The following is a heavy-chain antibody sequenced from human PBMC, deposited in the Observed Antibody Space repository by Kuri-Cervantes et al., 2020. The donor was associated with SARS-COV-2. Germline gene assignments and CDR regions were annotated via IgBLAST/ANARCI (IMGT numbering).Heavy chain of an antibody. CDR2: IYYSGST. J-gene: IGHJ5*02. CDR1: GGSISSYY. Sequence: ESLKISCTVSGGSISSYYWSWIRQPAEKGLEWIGSIYYSGSTYYNPSLKSRVTISVDTSKNQFSLKLSSVTAADTAVYYCARRVDYKYWFDPWGQGTLVTVSS. V-gene: IGHV4-59*05. D-gene: IGHD4/OR15-4a*01. CDR3: ARRVDYKYWFDP.